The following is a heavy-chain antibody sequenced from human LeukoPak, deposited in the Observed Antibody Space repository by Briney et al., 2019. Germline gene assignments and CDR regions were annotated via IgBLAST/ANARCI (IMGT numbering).Heavy chain of an antibody. D-gene: IGHD1-1*01. CDR3: ARVGTAETYYMDV. J-gene: IGHJ6*03. Sequence: GGSLRLSCAASGFTVRSNYMSWVRQAPGKGLEGVSIIYSGGSTYYADSVKGRFTISRDNSKNTLNLQVSSLRAEDTAVYYCARVGTAETYYMDVWGKGPTVTVPS. CDR1: GFTVRSNY. CDR2: IYSGGST. V-gene: IGHV3-53*01.